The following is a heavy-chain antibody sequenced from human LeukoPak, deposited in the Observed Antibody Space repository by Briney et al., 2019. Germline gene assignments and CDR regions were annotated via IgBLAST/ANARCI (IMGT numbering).Heavy chain of an antibody. V-gene: IGHV4-34*01. D-gene: IGHD5-18*01. CDR2: INHSGST. J-gene: IGHJ4*02. CDR1: GGSFSGYY. Sequence: PSETLSLTCAVSGGSFSGYYWSWLRQPPGKGLEWIGEINHSGSTNYNPSLKSRVTISVDTSKNQFSLKLSSVTAADTAVYYCAREGSGNTAMAAPDYWGQGTLVTVSS. CDR3: AREGSGNTAMAAPDY.